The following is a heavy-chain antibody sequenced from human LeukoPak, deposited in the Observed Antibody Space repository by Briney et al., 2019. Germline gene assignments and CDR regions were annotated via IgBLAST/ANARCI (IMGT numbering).Heavy chain of an antibody. V-gene: IGHV4-61*02. CDR2: IYTSGST. CDR1: GGSISSGSYY. CDR3: ARGSWRELLNAFDI. Sequence: SSETLSLTCTVSGGSISSGSYYWSWIRQPAGKGLEWIGRIYTSGSTNYNPSLKSRVTISVDTSKNQFSLKLSSVTAADTAVYYCARGSWRELLNAFDIWGQGTMVTVSS. D-gene: IGHD1-26*01. J-gene: IGHJ3*02.